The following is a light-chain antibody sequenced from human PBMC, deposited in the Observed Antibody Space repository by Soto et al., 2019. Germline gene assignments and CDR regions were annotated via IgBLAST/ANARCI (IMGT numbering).Light chain of an antibody. J-gene: IGKJ4*01. CDR3: QQYNNWPLT. CDR1: QSVKTS. V-gene: IGKV3-11*01. Sequence: EIVLTQSPATLSLCPGERATLSCRASQSVKTSLVWYQQRPGQAPRLLIHDASHRAAGIPARFSASVFGTDFTLTISSLQPEDAAVYYCQQYNNWPLTFGGGTKVEI. CDR2: DAS.